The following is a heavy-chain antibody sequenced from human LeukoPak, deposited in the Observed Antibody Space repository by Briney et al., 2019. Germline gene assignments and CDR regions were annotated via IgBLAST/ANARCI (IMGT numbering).Heavy chain of an antibody. V-gene: IGHV4-4*07. J-gene: IGHJ1*01. CDR1: GGSISSYY. Sequence: SETLSPTCTVSGGSISSYYWSWIRQPAGKGLEWIGRIYTSGSTNYNPSLKSRVTMSVDTSKNQFSLKLSSVTAADTAVYYCARDWSGWRGPHWEYFQHWGQGTLVTVSS. CDR2: IYTSGST. CDR3: ARDWSGWRGPHWEYFQH. D-gene: IGHD3-3*01.